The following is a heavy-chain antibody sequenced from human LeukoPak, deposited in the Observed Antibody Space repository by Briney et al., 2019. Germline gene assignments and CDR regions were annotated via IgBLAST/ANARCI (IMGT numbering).Heavy chain of an antibody. Sequence: GGSLRLSCAASGLTVSGNYMSWVRQAPGKGLEWVSVIYSGCSTYYADSVKGRFTISRDNSKNTLYLQMNSLRAEDTAVYYCATIDEYSYGSSYYYYGMDVWGQGTTVTVSS. CDR1: GLTVSGNY. CDR3: ATIDEYSYGSSYYYYGMDV. CDR2: IYSGCST. J-gene: IGHJ6*02. V-gene: IGHV3-66*01. D-gene: IGHD5-18*01.